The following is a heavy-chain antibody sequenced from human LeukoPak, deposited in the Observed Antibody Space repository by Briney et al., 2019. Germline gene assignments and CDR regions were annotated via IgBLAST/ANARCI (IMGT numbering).Heavy chain of an antibody. CDR3: ARDQDYYDSSGYYFRFDY. Sequence: ASVKASCTASGYTFTGYYMHWVRQAPGQGLEWMGWINPNSGGTNYAQKFQGRVTMTRDTSISTAYMELSRLRSDDTAVYYCARDQDYYDSSGYYFRFDYWGQGTLVTVSS. V-gene: IGHV1-2*02. CDR1: GYTFTGYY. D-gene: IGHD3-22*01. CDR2: INPNSGGT. J-gene: IGHJ4*02.